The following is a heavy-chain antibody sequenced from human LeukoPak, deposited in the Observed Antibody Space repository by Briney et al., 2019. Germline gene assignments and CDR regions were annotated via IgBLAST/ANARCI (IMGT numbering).Heavy chain of an antibody. CDR2: ISYDGSNK. D-gene: IGHD3-10*01. Sequence: GGSLRLSCAASGFTFSSYGMHWVRQAPGKGLEWVAVISYDGSNKFYADSVKGRFTISRDNSKNTLYLQMNSLRAGDTAIYYCAKDYKCELWGQGTLVTVSS. CDR1: GFTFSSYG. J-gene: IGHJ4*02. V-gene: IGHV3-30*18. CDR3: AKDYKCEL.